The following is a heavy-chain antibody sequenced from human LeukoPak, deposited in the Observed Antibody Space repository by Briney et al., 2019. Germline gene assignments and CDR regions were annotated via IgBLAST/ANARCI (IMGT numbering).Heavy chain of an antibody. V-gene: IGHV3-21*01. CDR3: ARVASYGSGSYYSSYFDY. CDR2: ISSSSSYI. Sequence: PGGSLRLSCAASGFTFSSYSMNWVCQAPGKGLEWVSSISSSSSYIYYADSVKGRFTISRDNAKNSLYLQMNSLRAEDTAVYYCARVASYGSGSYYSSYFDYWGQGTLVTVSS. D-gene: IGHD3-10*01. CDR1: GFTFSSYS. J-gene: IGHJ4*02.